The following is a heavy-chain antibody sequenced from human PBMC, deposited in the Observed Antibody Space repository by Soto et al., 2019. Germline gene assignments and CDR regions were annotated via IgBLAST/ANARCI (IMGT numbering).Heavy chain of an antibody. CDR2: IIPIFGTA. Sequence: SLDISCTASGGNFSSYAISWVRQAPGQGLEWMGGIIPIFGTANYAQKFQGRVTITADKSTSTAYMELSSLRSEDTAVYYCERGEYYYGMDVWGHVTTVTVSS. CDR3: ERGEYYYGMDV. D-gene: IGHD1-26*01. V-gene: IGHV1-69*06. J-gene: IGHJ6*02. CDR1: GGNFSSYA.